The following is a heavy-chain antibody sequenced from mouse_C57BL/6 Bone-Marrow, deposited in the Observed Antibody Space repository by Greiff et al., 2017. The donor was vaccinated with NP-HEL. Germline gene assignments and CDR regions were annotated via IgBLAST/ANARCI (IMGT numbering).Heavy chain of an antibody. CDR2: IYPRDGST. Sequence: VKLMESDAELVKPGASVKISCKVSGYTFTDHTIHWMKQRPEQGLEWIGYIYPRDGSTKYNEKFKGKATLTADKSSSTAYMQLNSLTSEDSAVYFCAREGYYGNYDWYFDVWGTGTTVTVSS. V-gene: IGHV1-78*01. CDR3: AREGYYGNYDWYFDV. J-gene: IGHJ1*03. D-gene: IGHD2-1*01. CDR1: GYTFTDHT.